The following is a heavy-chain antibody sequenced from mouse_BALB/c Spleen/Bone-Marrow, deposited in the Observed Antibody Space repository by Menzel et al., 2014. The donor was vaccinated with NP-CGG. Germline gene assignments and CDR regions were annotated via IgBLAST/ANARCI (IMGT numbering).Heavy chain of an antibody. D-gene: IGHD2-4*01. CDR1: GFTFSDYY. J-gene: IGHJ3*01. CDR3: ARHNYDETWFAY. Sequence: EVKVVESGGGLVQPGGSLKLSCAPSGFTFSDYYMYWVRQTPEKRLEWVAYISNGGGSTYYPDTVKGRFTISRDNAKNTLYLQMSRLESEDTAMYYCARHNYDETWFAYWGQGTLVTVSA. V-gene: IGHV5-12*01. CDR2: ISNGGGST.